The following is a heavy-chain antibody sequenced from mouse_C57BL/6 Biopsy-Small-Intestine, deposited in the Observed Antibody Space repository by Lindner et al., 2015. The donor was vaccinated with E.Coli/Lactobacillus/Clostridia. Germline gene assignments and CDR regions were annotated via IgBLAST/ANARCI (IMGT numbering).Heavy chain of an antibody. CDR1: GNSFTAYY. Sequence: VQLQESGPELVKPGASVKMSCKASGNSFTAYYMHWVKQSHGSVLDWIGYIYPYNGLSGYNQKFKGKATLTVDKSSSTAYMELRSLTSEDSAVYYCARSLGQGGYFDVWGTGTTVTVSS. J-gene: IGHJ1*03. CDR2: IYPYNGLS. CDR3: ARSLGQGGYFDV. D-gene: IGHD3-3*01. V-gene: IGHV1-31*01.